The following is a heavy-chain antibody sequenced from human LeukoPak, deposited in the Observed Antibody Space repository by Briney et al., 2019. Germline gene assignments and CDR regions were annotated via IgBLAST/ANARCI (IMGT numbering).Heavy chain of an antibody. D-gene: IGHD5-18*01. V-gene: IGHV3-66*01. CDR1: GFTVSSTY. J-gene: IGHJ5*02. CDR3: AGGYGNWFDP. Sequence: GGSLRLSCAASGFTVSSTYMSWVRQAPGKGLEWVSVIYSGGSTYYADSVKGRFAISRDNSNNTVYLQMNTLRGEDTAVYYCAGGYGNWFDPWGQGILVTVSS. CDR2: IYSGGST.